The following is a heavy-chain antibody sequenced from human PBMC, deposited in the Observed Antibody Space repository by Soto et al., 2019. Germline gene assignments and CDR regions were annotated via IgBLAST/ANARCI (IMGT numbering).Heavy chain of an antibody. CDR1: GYTFTSYA. J-gene: IGHJ4*02. CDR3: ARERGRGYSYGLFY. D-gene: IGHD5-18*01. CDR2: INAGNGNT. V-gene: IGHV1-3*01. Sequence: WASVKVSCKASGYTFTSYAMHWVRQAPGQRLEWMGWINAGNGNTKYSQKFQGRVTITRDTSASTAYMELSSLRSEDTAVYYCARERGRGYSYGLFYWGQGTLVTVSS.